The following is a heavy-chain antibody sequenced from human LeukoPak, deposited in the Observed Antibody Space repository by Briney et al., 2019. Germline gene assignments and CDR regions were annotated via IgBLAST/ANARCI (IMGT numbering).Heavy chain of an antibody. J-gene: IGHJ4*02. V-gene: IGHV3-53*01. D-gene: IGHD5-18*01. CDR1: GFTVSNNY. CDR2: IYSGGNT. CDR3: AREDTAGQSFDY. Sequence: GESLRLSCAASGFTVSNNYMSWVRQAPGRGLEWVSVIYSGGNTYYADSVKGRFTISRDNSKNTLFLQMNSLRAEDTAVYYCAREDTAGQSFDYWGQGTLVTVSS.